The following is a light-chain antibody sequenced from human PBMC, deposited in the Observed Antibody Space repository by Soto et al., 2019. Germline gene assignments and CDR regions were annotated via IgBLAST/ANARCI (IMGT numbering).Light chain of an antibody. V-gene: IGKV3-15*01. J-gene: IGKJ2*01. CDR1: QSVSSN. Sequence: EIVMTQSPATLSGSPGDRATLSCRASQSVSSNLAWYQQKPGQAPRLLIYGASTRATGIPARFSGSGSGTEFTLTISSLQSEDFALYYCQQYNNWPPYTFGQGTKLEIK. CDR2: GAS. CDR3: QQYNNWPPYT.